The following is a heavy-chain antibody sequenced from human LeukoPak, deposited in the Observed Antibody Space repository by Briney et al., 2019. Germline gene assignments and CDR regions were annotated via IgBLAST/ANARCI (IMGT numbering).Heavy chain of an antibody. Sequence: GGSLRLSCAASGFTFSNYWMNWVRQAPGKGLEWVGHIKPMTEGGTTDYAAPVKGRFTISRDDSKNTLDLQMNSLKTEDTAVYYCTSVPVGWGQGTLVTVSA. D-gene: IGHD1-26*01. CDR3: TSVPVG. V-gene: IGHV3-15*01. CDR2: IKPMTEGGTT. J-gene: IGHJ4*02. CDR1: GFTFSNYW.